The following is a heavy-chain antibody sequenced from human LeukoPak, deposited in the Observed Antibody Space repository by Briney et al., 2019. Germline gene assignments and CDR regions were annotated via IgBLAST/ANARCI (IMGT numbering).Heavy chain of an antibody. CDR2: ISGSGGST. CDR1: GFTFSSYA. D-gene: IGHD5-12*01. J-gene: IGHJ4*02. Sequence: GRSLRLSCAASGFTFSSYAMSWVRQAPGKGLEWVSAISGSGGSTYYADSVKGRFTISRDNSKNTLYLQMNSLRAEDTAVYYCAKDLGIVATIRCHQFDYWGQGTLVTVSS. CDR3: AKDLGIVATIRCHQFDY. V-gene: IGHV3-23*01.